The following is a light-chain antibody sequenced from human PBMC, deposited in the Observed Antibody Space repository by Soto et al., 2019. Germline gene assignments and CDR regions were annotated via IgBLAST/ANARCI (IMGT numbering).Light chain of an antibody. CDR1: QSISSY. Sequence: DIQMTQSPSSLSASVGDRVTITCRASQSISSYLNWYQQKPGKAPKLLIYAASTLQSGVPSRFSGSGSGTDFTLTISSLQPEDFATYYCHQSYSTRTFXQGTKADIK. J-gene: IGKJ1*01. V-gene: IGKV1-39*01. CDR2: AAS. CDR3: HQSYSTRT.